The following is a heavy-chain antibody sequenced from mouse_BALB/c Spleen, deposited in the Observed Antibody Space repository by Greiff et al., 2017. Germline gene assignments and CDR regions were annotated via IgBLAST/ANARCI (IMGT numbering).Heavy chain of an antibody. J-gene: IGHJ4*01. CDR3: ASRWLLKGDAMDY. Sequence: QVHVKQSGAELVRPGTSVKVSCKASGYAFTNYLIEWVKQRPGQGLEWIGVINPGSGGTNYNEKFKGKATLTADKSSSTAYMQLSSLTSDDSAVYFCASRWLLKGDAMDYWGQGTSVTVSS. D-gene: IGHD2-3*01. CDR1: GYAFTNYL. V-gene: IGHV1-54*01. CDR2: INPGSGGT.